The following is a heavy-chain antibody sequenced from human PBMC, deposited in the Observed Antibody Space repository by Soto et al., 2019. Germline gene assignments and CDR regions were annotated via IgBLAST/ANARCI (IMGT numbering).Heavy chain of an antibody. CDR2: ISNGGDIE. J-gene: IGHJ4*02. V-gene: IGHV3-11*01. CDR3: ARGGSYGWGFDY. Sequence: VHLVESGGGLVKPGGSLRLSCAASGFTFSAYYMSWIRQAPGKGLEWLSWISNGGDIEYYADSVRGRFTVSRDNAKNSLYLQINSPTAEDTAVYYCARGGSYGWGFDYWGQGTLVTVSS. CDR1: GFTFSAYY. D-gene: IGHD1-26*01.